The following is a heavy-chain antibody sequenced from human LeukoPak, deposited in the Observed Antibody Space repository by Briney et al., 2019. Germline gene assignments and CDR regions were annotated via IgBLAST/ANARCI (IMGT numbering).Heavy chain of an antibody. V-gene: IGHV3-20*04. CDR1: GFTFDDYG. Sequence: GGSLRLSCAASGFTFDDYGMSWVRQAPGKGLEWVSGINWNGGSTGYADSVKGRFTISRDNAKNSLYLQMNSLRAEDTAVYYCARGLGGSSGWYDWFDPWGQGTLVTVSS. CDR3: ARGLGGSSGWYDWFDP. J-gene: IGHJ5*02. D-gene: IGHD6-19*01. CDR2: INWNGGST.